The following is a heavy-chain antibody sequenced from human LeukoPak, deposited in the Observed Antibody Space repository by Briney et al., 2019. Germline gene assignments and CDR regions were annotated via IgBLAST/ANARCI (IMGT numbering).Heavy chain of an antibody. CDR3: ARGRGPNLGY. Sequence: PSETLSLTCAVYGGPFSAYYWSWIRQPPGEGLEWIGEVIQSGSTNYNPSLESRVTISVDTSKNQFSLKLSSVTAADTAVYYCARGRGPNLGYWGQGTLVTVSS. J-gene: IGHJ4*02. CDR1: GGPFSAYY. CDR2: VIQSGST. V-gene: IGHV4-34*01. D-gene: IGHD4/OR15-4a*01.